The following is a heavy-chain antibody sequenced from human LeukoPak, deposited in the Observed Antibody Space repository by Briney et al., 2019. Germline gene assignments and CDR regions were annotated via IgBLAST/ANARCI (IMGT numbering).Heavy chain of an antibody. CDR3: AREIGTEDYYYYGMDV. V-gene: IGHV1-69*10. J-gene: IGHJ6*02. CDR1: GGTFSSYA. CDR2: IIPILGIA. D-gene: IGHD1-1*01. Sequence: PWASVKVSCKASGGTFSSYAISWVRQAPGQGLEWMGGIIPILGIANYAQKFQGRVTITADKSTSTAYMELSSLRSEDTAVYYCAREIGTEDYYYYGMDVWGQGTTVTVSS.